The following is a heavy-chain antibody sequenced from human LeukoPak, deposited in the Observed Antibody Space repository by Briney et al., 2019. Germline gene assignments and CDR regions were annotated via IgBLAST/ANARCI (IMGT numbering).Heavy chain of an antibody. V-gene: IGHV1-18*01. CDR1: GYTFTSYG. Sequence: ASVKVSCKASGYTFTSYGISWVRQAPGQGLEWMGWISAYNGNTNYAQKLQGRVTMTTDTSTSTACMELRSLRSDDTAVYYCARAKDCSGGSCPNWFDPWGQGTLVTVSS. J-gene: IGHJ5*02. CDR3: ARAKDCSGGSCPNWFDP. CDR2: ISAYNGNT. D-gene: IGHD2-15*01.